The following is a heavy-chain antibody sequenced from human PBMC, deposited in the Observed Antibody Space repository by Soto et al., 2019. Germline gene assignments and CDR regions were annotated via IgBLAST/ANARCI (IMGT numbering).Heavy chain of an antibody. Sequence: EVQLVESGGGLVKPGGSLRLSCAGSGFTFSNVWMNLVRQAPGKGLECVCRIKSETDGGTIDYAAPVKGRFTISRDDSNNTLYLQMNRLKTENTATYYGTPLALNYSSDLYPLSDWGQGTRVTVSS. D-gene: IGHD6-19*01. CDR2: IKSETDGGTI. J-gene: IGHJ4*02. V-gene: IGHV3-15*07. CDR3: TPLALNYSSDLYPLSD. CDR1: GFTFSNVW.